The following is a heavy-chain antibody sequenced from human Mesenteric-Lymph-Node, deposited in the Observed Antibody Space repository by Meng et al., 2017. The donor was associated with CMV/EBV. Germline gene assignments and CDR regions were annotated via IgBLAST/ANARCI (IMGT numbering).Heavy chain of an antibody. CDR2: ISGSGGGT. D-gene: IGHD2-2*02. CDR3: ARGGCSSTSCYTVAFSYYFDY. Sequence: GESLKISCAASGFTFSNYAITWVRQGPGKGLEWVLGISGSGGGTYYADSVKGRFTISRDNAKNSLYLQMNSLRAEDTAVYYCARGGCSSTSCYTVAFSYYFDYWGQGTLVTVSS. CDR1: GFTFSNYA. J-gene: IGHJ4*02. V-gene: IGHV3-23*01.